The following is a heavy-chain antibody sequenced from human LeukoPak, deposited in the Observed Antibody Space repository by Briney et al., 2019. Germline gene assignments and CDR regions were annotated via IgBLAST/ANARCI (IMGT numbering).Heavy chain of an antibody. D-gene: IGHD2-2*01. CDR2: LHSDRAT. CDR1: GFTVSPNY. J-gene: IGHJ4*02. V-gene: IGHV3-66*01. CDR3: AGRRKEAAAYDH. Sequence: PGGSLRLSCAASGFTVSPNYMSWVRLAPGKGLEWVSLLHSDRATYYAESVKGRFTISTDNSKNILYLQMNSLRVEDTAVYYCAGRRKEAAAYDHWGQGTLVTVSS.